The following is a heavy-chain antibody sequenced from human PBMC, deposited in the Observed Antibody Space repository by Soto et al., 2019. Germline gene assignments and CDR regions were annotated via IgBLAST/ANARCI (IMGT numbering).Heavy chain of an antibody. CDR3: ARGAIAIFGVIPNWLDP. D-gene: IGHD3-3*01. Sequence: KPSETLSLTCAVSGGSITSSGYSWNWIRQTPGKGLEWIGYIYRSGTTYYNPSLKSRVTISVDKSKNQFSLTLSSVTAADTAVYYCARGAIAIFGVIPNWLDPWGQGTLVTVS. J-gene: IGHJ5*02. CDR2: IYRSGTT. CDR1: GGSITSSGYS. V-gene: IGHV4-30-2*01.